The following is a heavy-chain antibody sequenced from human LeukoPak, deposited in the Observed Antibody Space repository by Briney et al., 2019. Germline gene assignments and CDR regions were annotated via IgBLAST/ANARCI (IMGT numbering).Heavy chain of an antibody. V-gene: IGHV1-8*03. CDR2: INPNTGDR. J-gene: IGHJ4*02. CDR1: GYTFTNYH. CDR3: ARTTSLTASGYDY. Sequence: ASVKVSCKASGYTFTNYHINWVRQAPGQGLELMGWINPNTGDRGYAQKFQGRVSITSDTSISTAYMELGSLRSEDTAVYFCARTTSLTASGYDYWGQGTLVTVSS. D-gene: IGHD4-17*01.